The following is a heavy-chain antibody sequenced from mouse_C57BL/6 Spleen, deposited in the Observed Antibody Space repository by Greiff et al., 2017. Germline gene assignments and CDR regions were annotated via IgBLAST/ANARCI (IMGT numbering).Heavy chain of an antibody. J-gene: IGHJ2*01. CDR2: IWRGGST. D-gene: IGHD2-4*01. CDR1: GFSLTSYG. CDR3: AKNTIYDYSYFDY. V-gene: IGHV2-5*01. Sequence: VQLQQSGPGLVQPSQSLSITCTVSGFSLTSYGVHWVRQSPGKGLEWLGVIWRGGSTDYNAAFMSRLSITKDNSKSQAFFKMNSLQADDTAIYYCAKNTIYDYSYFDYLGQGTTLTVSS.